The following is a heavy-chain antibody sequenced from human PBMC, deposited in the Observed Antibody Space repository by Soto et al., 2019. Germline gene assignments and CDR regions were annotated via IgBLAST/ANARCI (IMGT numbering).Heavy chain of an antibody. Sequence: QVQLVESGGDLVKPGGSLRLSCAASGFIFTDYYMSWLRQAPGQGLQWLSYISGSTDYLNYADSVKGRFTISRDNAKNLLYLQMTSLRADDTAVYYCARDLGLSSSNYFDFWGQGTLVTVSS. CDR3: ARDLGLSSSNYFDF. CDR2: ISGSTDYL. D-gene: IGHD3-10*01. J-gene: IGHJ4*02. V-gene: IGHV3-11*05. CDR1: GFIFTDYY.